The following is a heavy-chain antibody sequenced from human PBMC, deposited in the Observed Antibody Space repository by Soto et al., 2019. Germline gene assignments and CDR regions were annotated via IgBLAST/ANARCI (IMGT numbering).Heavy chain of an antibody. CDR1: GFTFSDYW. V-gene: IGHV3-7*01. J-gene: IGHJ4*02. CDR3: ATDRRGSTNIY. Sequence: GGSLRLSCAASGFTFSDYWMSWVRQAPGKGLEWVANIKQDGSEKYYVDSVKGRFTISRDNAKNSLYLQMSSLSAEDTAVYYCATDRRGSTNIYWGQGTLVTVSS. D-gene: IGHD2-2*01. CDR2: IKQDGSEK.